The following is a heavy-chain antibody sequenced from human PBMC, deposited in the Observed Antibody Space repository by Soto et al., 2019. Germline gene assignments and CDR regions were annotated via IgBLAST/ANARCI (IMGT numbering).Heavy chain of an antibody. D-gene: IGHD2-2*01. Sequence: GESLKISCQGSGYNFASYWISWVRQMPGKGLEWMGRIDPIDSYTNYSPSFQGHVTISADKSISTAYLQWSSLKASDTAMYYCARRYCSSASCPRNYYGMDVWGQGTTVSVAS. J-gene: IGHJ6*01. V-gene: IGHV5-10-1*01. CDR1: GYNFASYW. CDR3: ARRYCSSASCPRNYYGMDV. CDR2: IDPIDSYT.